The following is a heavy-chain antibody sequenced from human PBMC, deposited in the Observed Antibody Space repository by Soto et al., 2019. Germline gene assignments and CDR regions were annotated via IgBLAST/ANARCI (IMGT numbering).Heavy chain of an antibody. CDR1: GGSISNFY. Sequence: PSETLSLTCTVSGGSISNFYWGWIRQPPGKGLEWIGSMYHSGRSQYAPSLKSRVTISVDTSRNQFSLRLTSVTAADTAVYYCARISTHEYDISDYYSPTYYFDSWSQGSLVTVSS. CDR3: ARISTHEYDISDYYSPTYYFDS. D-gene: IGHD3-22*01. V-gene: IGHV4-38-2*02. CDR2: MYHSGRS. J-gene: IGHJ4*02.